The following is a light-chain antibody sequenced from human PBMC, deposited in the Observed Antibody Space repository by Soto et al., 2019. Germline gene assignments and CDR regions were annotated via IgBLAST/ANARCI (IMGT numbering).Light chain of an antibody. CDR2: DAA. V-gene: IGKV3-15*01. Sequence: EIVMTQSPGTLSVSPGERATLSCRASQSVNSNLAWYQQKPGQSPRLLIYDAATRANDIPARFSGSGSGTKFTLTISSLQSEDFAVYYCQQYNDWPRTFGQGTKVEIK. J-gene: IGKJ1*01. CDR3: QQYNDWPRT. CDR1: QSVNSN.